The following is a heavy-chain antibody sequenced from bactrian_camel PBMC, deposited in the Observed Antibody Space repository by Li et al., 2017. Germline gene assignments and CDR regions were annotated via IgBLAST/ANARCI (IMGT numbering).Heavy chain of an antibody. CDR3: AAGIGWACGTIATTNRYKADFGY. D-gene: IGHD4*01. J-gene: IGHJ6*01. V-gene: IGHV3S54*01. Sequence: HVQLVESGGGSVQAGGSLRLSCAASGYTYSINCMGWFRQAPGKEREGVAAIDSGSGSTYYADSVKGRFTISQDNAKNTLYLQMNSLKPEDTAMYYCAAGIGWACGTIATTNRYKADFGYWGQGTQVTVS. CDR1: GYTYSINC. CDR2: IDSGSGST.